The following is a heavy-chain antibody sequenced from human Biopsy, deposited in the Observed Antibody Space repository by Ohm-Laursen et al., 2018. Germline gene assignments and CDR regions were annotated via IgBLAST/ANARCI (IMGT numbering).Heavy chain of an antibody. CDR3: ARRPYGGTRSWYFDL. Sequence: SQTLSLTCTVSGGSVSSGGFYWSWLRQHPGKGLEWIGYFYYSGTTYYNPSLKSLVTISEDTSKNQFSLKLISVTAADTAVYYCARRPYGGTRSWYFDLWGRGTLVTVSS. J-gene: IGHJ2*01. D-gene: IGHD4-23*01. CDR1: GGSVSSGGFY. V-gene: IGHV4-31*01. CDR2: FYYSGTT.